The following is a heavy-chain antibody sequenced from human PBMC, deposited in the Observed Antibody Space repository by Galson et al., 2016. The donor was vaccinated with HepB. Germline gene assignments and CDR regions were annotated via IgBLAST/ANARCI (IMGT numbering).Heavy chain of an antibody. CDR2: ISAYNGNT. CDR1: SYTFTSYG. Sequence: KASSYTFTSYGISWVRQAPGQGLEWMGWISAYNGNTNYAQKLQGRVTMTTDTSTSTAYMELRSLRSDDTAVYYCARDRHQYSSGWYVGGMDVWGQGTMVIVSS. CDR3: ARDRHQYSSGWYVGGMDV. J-gene: IGHJ6*02. V-gene: IGHV1-18*01. D-gene: IGHD6-19*01.